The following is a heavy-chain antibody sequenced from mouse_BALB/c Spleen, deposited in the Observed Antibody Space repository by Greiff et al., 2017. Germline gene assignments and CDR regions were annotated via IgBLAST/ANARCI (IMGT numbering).Heavy chain of an antibody. Sequence: EVKLVESGGGLVQPGGSRKLSCAASGFTFSSFGMHWVRQAPEKGLEWVAYISSGSSTIYYADTVKGRFTISRDNPKNTLFLQMTSLRSEDTAMYYCAREGTRYAMDCWGQGTSVTVSS. CDR2: ISSGSSTI. V-gene: IGHV5-17*02. CDR1: GFTFSSFG. J-gene: IGHJ4*01. D-gene: IGHD3-3*01. CDR3: AREGTRYAMDC.